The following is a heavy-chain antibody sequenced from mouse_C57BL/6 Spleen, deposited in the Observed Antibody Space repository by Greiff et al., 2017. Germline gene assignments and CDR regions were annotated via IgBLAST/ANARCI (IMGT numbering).Heavy chain of an antibody. V-gene: IGHV1-69*01. Sequence: VQVVESGAELVMPGASVKLSCKASGYTFTSYWMHWVKQRPGQGLEWIGEIDPSDSYTNYNQKFKGKSTLTVDKSSSTAYMQLSSLTSEDSAVYYCARGYYGSSYQYFDVWGTGTTVTVSS. CDR2: IDPSDSYT. CDR1: GYTFTSYW. J-gene: IGHJ1*03. CDR3: ARGYYGSSYQYFDV. D-gene: IGHD1-1*01.